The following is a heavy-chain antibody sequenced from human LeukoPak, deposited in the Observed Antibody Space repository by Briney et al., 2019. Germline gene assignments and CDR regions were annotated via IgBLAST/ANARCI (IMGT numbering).Heavy chain of an antibody. J-gene: IGHJ6*03. CDR2: INPNSGGT. CDR1: GYTFTGYY. CDR3: ARGETGMVDYYMDV. Sequence: ASVKVSCKASGYTFTGYYMHWVRQAPGQGLEWMGWINPNSGGTNYAQKFQGWVTMTRDTSISTAYMELSRLRSEDTAVYYCARGETGMVDYYMDVWGKGTTVIVSS. V-gene: IGHV1-2*04. D-gene: IGHD5-18*01.